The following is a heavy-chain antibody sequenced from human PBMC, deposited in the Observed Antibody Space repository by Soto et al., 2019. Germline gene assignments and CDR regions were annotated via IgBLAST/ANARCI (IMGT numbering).Heavy chain of an antibody. J-gene: IGHJ3*02. D-gene: IGHD2-15*01. CDR2: ISSSSSTI. Sequence: GGSLRLSCAASGFTFSSYSMNWVRQAPGKGLEWVSYISSSSSTIYYADSVKGRFTISRDNSKNTLYLQMNSLRAEDTAVYYCARDQITGYCSGGSCHRVAFDIWGQGTMVTVSS. V-gene: IGHV3-48*01. CDR3: ARDQITGYCSGGSCHRVAFDI. CDR1: GFTFSSYS.